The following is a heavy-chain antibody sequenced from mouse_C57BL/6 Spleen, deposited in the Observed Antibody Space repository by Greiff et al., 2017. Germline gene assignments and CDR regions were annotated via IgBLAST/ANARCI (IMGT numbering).Heavy chain of an antibody. CDR1: GFSLTSYA. V-gene: IGHV2-9-1*01. CDR3: ARNEGNLYYAQGNAMDY. CDR2: IWTGGGT. J-gene: IGHJ4*01. D-gene: IGHD2-1*01. Sequence: VQVVESGPGLVAPSQSLSITCTVSGFSLTSYAISWVRQPPGKGLEWLGVIWTGGGTNYNSALKSRLSISKDNSKSQVFLKMNSLQTDDTARYYCARNEGNLYYAQGNAMDYWGQGTSVTVSS.